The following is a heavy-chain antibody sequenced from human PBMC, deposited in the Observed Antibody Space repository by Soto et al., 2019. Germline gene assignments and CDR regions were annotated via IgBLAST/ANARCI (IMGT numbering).Heavy chain of an antibody. CDR2: IWNDDSKK. D-gene: IGHD2-15*01. J-gene: IGHJ6*02. CDR1: GFSFSTYV. CDR3: ARGPPLGYCSGVCDYGMDV. Sequence: GGSLSLSCSSSGFSFSTYVMHWVRQAPGKGLEWVAVIWNDDSKKSYEDSVKGRFTIARDNSKNTLYLQMSSLRGDDTAVYYCARGPPLGYCSGVCDYGMDVWGQGTTVTVSS. V-gene: IGHV3-33*01.